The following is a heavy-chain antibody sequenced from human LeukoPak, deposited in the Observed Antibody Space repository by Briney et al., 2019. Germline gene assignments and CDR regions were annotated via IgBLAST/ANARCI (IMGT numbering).Heavy chain of an antibody. CDR1: GFTFSSYG. CDR2: ISGSGGST. V-gene: IGHV3-23*01. D-gene: IGHD3-22*01. Sequence: GGTLRLSCAASGFTFSSYGMSWVRQAPGQGLEWVSAISGSGGSTYYADSVKGRFTISRDNSKNTLYLQMNSLRAEDTALYYCARDLGAYYDSSDNWFDPWGQGTLVTVSS. CDR3: ARDLGAYYDSSDNWFDP. J-gene: IGHJ5*02.